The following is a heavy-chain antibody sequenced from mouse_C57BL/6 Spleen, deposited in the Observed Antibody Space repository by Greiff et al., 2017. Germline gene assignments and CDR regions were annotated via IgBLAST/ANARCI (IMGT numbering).Heavy chain of an antibody. V-gene: IGHV1-55*01. CDR1: GYTFTSYW. CDR2: IYPGSGST. CDR3: ATPISYGNYSYFDC. J-gene: IGHJ2*01. D-gene: IGHD2-1*01. Sequence: VQLQQPGAELVKPGASVKMSCKASGYTFTSYWITWVKQRPGQGLEWIGDIYPGSGSTNYNEKFKSKATLTVDTSSSTAYMQLSSLTSEDSAVYYCATPISYGNYSYFDCWGQGTTLTVSS.